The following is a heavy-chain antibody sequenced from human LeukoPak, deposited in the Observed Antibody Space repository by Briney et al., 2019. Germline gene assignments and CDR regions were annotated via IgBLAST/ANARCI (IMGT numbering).Heavy chain of an antibody. J-gene: IGHJ4*02. CDR1: GFTXXSXX. CDR3: ASGYGGYVQFDY. CDR2: IISAGSST. V-gene: IGHV3-74*01. D-gene: IGHD5-12*01. Sequence: GFTXXSXXXHXVXXXPGXGXXWFSRIISAGSSTNYADSVKGGFTISRDKAKKTVYMKMNSLRAEDTAVYYCASGYGGYVQFDYWGQRTLVTVSS.